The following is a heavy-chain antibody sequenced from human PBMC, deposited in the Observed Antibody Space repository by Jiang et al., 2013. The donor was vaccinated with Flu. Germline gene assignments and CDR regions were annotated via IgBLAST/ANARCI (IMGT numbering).Heavy chain of an antibody. J-gene: IGHJ6*04. D-gene: IGHD5-12*01. CDR2: ISGYNGNT. CDR3: ARDHPTGGYDFYYYYGMDV. Sequence: APGQGLEWMGWISGYNGNTNYAQKVQGRVTMTTDTSTSTAYMELRSLRSDDTAVYYCARDHPTGGYDFYYYYGMDVWGKGTTVTVSS. V-gene: IGHV1-18*01.